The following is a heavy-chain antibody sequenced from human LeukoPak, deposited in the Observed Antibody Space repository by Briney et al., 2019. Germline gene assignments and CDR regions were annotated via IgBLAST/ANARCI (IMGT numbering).Heavy chain of an antibody. CDR3: ARDVPRDGYSFFDY. CDR2: IYDGGST. CDR1: GLTVRSNL. Sequence: PGGPLRLSCAASGLTVRSNLMSWVRQAPGKGLEWVSVIYDGGSTYYADSVKGRFTISRDDSKNTLYLQMSSLRAEDTAVYYCARDVPRDGYSFFDYWGQGTLVTVSS. J-gene: IGHJ4*02. D-gene: IGHD5-24*01. V-gene: IGHV3-53*01.